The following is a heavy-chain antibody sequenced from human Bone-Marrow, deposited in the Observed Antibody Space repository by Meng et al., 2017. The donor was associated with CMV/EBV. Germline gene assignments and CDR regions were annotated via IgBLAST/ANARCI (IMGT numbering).Heavy chain of an antibody. CDR2: ITASGGST. V-gene: IGHV3-23*01. CDR3: AKAFSASWYREYFDD. J-gene: IGHJ4*02. D-gene: IGHD6-13*01. CDR1: EFTFGNYA. Sequence: GGSLRLSCAASEFTFGNYAMSWVRQAPGRGLAWVSAITASGGSTFYADSVKGRFTVSRDNSKNPLYLQMSSLRAEDTALYYCAKAFSASWYREYFDDWGQGTLVTFSS.